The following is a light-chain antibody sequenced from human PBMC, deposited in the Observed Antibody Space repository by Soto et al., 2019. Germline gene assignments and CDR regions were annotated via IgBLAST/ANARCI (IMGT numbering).Light chain of an antibody. Sequence: EIVLTQSPGTLSLSPGDRATLSCRASQSVGSNCLAWYQQKSGQSPRLLIYGASFRASGIPDRFSGSGSGTDYTLTIRRLQLLDFAMNFSHLYDTSPRTFGQGTKVEIK. J-gene: IGKJ1*01. CDR1: QSVGSNC. V-gene: IGKV3-20*01. CDR3: HLYDTSPRT. CDR2: GAS.